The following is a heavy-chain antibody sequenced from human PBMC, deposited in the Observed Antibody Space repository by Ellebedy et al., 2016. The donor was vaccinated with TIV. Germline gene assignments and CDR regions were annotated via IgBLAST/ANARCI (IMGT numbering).Heavy chain of an antibody. CDR1: GYTFTGYY. D-gene: IGHD2-15*01. CDR2: INPNSGGT. CDR3: ARDGDIVVVVAATVYAFDI. Sequence: ASVKVSCKASGYTFTGYYMHWVRQAPGQGLEWMGWINPNSGGTNYAQKFQGRVTMTRDTSISTAYMELSRLRSDDTAVYYCARDGDIVVVVAATVYAFDIWGQGTMVTVSS. V-gene: IGHV1-2*02. J-gene: IGHJ3*02.